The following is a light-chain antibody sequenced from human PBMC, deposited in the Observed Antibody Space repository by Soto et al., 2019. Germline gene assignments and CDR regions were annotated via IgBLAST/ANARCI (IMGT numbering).Light chain of an antibody. Sequence: VITQSPPTPSVSPGEGATLSCRASQSVSGNLVWYQHRPGQAPRLLIYGASTRATDIPARFSGSGSGTEFTLTISSLQSDHYAVYYCQQYNNWPRTLGGGTKVEI. V-gene: IGKV3-15*01. CDR2: GAS. J-gene: IGKJ4*01. CDR1: QSVSGN. CDR3: QQYNNWPRT.